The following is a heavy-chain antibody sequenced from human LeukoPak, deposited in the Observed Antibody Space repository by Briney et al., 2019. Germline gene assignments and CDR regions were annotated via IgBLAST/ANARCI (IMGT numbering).Heavy chain of an antibody. V-gene: IGHV4-39*07. Sequence: PSETLSLTCTVSGGSISSSSYYWGWIRQPPGKGLEWIGSIYYSGSTYYNPSLKSRVTISVDTSKNQFSLKLSSVTAADTAVYYCAREYVGIQLWLVSTHYYFDYWGQGTLVTVSS. J-gene: IGHJ4*02. CDR1: GGSISSSSYY. CDR2: IYYSGST. D-gene: IGHD5-18*01. CDR3: AREYVGIQLWLVSTHYYFDY.